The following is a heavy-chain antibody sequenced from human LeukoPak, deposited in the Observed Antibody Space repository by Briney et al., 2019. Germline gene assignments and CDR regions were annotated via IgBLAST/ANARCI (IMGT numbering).Heavy chain of an antibody. V-gene: IGHV5-51*01. Sequence: GESLKISCQGSGYRFTTYWIAWVRQMPGKGLEWMGIIYPGDSDTRYSPSFHGKVTISADRSISIAYLQWSSLKASDTAMYYCARLRDGDFDYWGQGSLVTVFS. CDR3: ARLRDGDFDY. CDR2: IYPGDSDT. D-gene: IGHD4-17*01. J-gene: IGHJ4*02. CDR1: GYRFTTYW.